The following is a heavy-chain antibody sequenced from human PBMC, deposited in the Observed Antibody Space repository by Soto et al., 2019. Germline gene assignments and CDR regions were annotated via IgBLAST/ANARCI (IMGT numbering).Heavy chain of an antibody. D-gene: IGHD6-13*01. V-gene: IGHV1-69*13. J-gene: IGHJ6*02. CDR1: GGTFSSYA. CDR2: IIPIFGTA. Sequence: SVKVSCKASGGTFSSYAISWVRQAPGQGLEWMGGIIPIFGTANYAQKFQGRVTITADESTSTAYMELSSLRSEDTAVYYCARDQIAAAGRYYYYYGMDVWGQGTTVTVSS. CDR3: ARDQIAAAGRYYYYYGMDV.